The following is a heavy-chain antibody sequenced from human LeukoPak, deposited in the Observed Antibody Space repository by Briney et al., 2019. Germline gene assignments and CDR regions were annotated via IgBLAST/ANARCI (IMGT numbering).Heavy chain of an antibody. J-gene: IGHJ4*02. V-gene: IGHV3-48*02. D-gene: IGHD3-22*01. CDR2: VDSTTSTI. CDR1: GFTFSSYS. CDR3: ARANPILPRQLITYFDS. Sequence: PGESLRLSRAASGFTFSSYSMNWLRQAPGKGLEWISYVDSTTSTIYYADSVRGRFTISRDNAENSLFLQMNSLTDEDTAVYYCARANPILPRQLITYFDSWGQGTLVTVSS.